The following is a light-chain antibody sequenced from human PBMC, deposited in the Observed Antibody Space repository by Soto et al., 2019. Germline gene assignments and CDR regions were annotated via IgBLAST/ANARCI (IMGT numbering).Light chain of an antibody. Sequence: QSVLTQAPSASATPGQRVTISCSGSSSNIGNNYVYWYQQVPGTAPKLLIYRNDQRPSGVPDRFSGSKSGTSGSLAISGLRSDDEANYYCAAWDDNLSGPLFGGGTKLTVL. CDR1: SSNIGNNY. V-gene: IGLV1-47*01. J-gene: IGLJ3*02. CDR3: AAWDDNLSGPL. CDR2: RND.